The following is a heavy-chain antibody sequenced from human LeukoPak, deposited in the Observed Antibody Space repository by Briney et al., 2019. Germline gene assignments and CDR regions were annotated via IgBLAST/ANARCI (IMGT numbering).Heavy chain of an antibody. CDR3: ASVYQLLENYMDV. J-gene: IGHJ6*03. Sequence: NPSETLSLTCTVSGGSISSYYWSWIRQPAGKGLEWIGRIYTSGSTNYNPSLKSRVTMSVDTSKNQFSLKLSSVTAADTAVYYCASVYQLLENYMDVWGKGTTVTVSS. D-gene: IGHD2-2*01. CDR1: GGSISSYY. CDR2: IYTSGST. V-gene: IGHV4-4*07.